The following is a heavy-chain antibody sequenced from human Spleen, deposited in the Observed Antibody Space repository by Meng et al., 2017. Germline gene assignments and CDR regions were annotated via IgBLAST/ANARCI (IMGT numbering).Heavy chain of an antibody. CDR1: GYTFTGYY. V-gene: IGHV1-2*06. Sequence: ASVKVSCKASGYTFTGYYMHWVRQAPGQGLEWMGRINPNSGGTNYAQKFQGRVTVTRDTSISTAYMELSRLRSDDTAVYYCARVRREGATRPWYFDLWGRGTLVTVSS. CDR3: ARVRREGATRPWYFDL. J-gene: IGHJ2*01. CDR2: INPNSGGT. D-gene: IGHD1-26*01.